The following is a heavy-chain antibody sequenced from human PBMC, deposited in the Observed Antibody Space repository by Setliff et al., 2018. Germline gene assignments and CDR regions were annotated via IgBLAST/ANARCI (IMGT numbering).Heavy chain of an antibody. V-gene: IGHV1-8*03. CDR1: GYSFTSND. CDR2: LNPSSGNT. CDR3: ARRDGRSGYLGFDL. D-gene: IGHD3-22*01. J-gene: IGHJ4*01. Sequence: ASVKVSCKASGYSFTSNDINWVRQATGQGPEWMGWLNPSSGNTGYAPKFQGRVTITRSTSLSTVYMELSLLTSDDTAVYFCARRDGRSGYLGFDLWGHGSLVTVSS.